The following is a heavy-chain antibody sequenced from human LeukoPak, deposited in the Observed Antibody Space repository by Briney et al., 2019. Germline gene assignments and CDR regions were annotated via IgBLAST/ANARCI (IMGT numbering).Heavy chain of an antibody. V-gene: IGHV4-4*07. J-gene: IGHJ4*02. D-gene: IGHD2-8*01. CDR1: GGSISSYY. CDR3: ARQPEDIVLISPDY. CDR2: IYSSGST. Sequence: SETLSLTCTVSGGSISSYYWSWIRQPAGKGLEWIGRIYSSGSTYYNPSFKSRVTISVDTSKNQFSLKLSSVTAADTAVYYCARQPEDIVLISPDYWGQGTLVTVSS.